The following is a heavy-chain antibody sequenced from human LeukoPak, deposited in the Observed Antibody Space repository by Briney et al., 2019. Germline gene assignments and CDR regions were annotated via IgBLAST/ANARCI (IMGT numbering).Heavy chain of an antibody. D-gene: IGHD1-26*01. CDR2: IYSGGST. CDR1: GFTVSSNY. V-gene: IGHV3-53*01. Sequence: GSLGLSCAASGFTVSSNYMSWVRQAPGKGLEWVSVIYSGGSTYYADSVKGRFTISRDNSKNTLYLQMNSLRAEDTAVYYCARNGSYSAFDYWGQGTLVTVSS. J-gene: IGHJ4*02. CDR3: ARNGSYSAFDY.